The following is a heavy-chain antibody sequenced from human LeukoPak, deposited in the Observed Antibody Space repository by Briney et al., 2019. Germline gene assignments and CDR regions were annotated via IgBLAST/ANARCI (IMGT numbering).Heavy chain of an antibody. J-gene: IGHJ6*04. CDR2: IYYSGST. Sequence: SETLSLTCTVSGGSISNYYWSRIRQPPGKGLEWIGYIYYSGSTNYNPSLKSRVTISVDTSKNQFSLKLSSVTAADTAVYYCARITGFGEFLYYSYGMDVWGKGTTVTVSS. D-gene: IGHD3-10*01. V-gene: IGHV4-59*01. CDR1: GGSISNYY. CDR3: ARITGFGEFLYYSYGMDV.